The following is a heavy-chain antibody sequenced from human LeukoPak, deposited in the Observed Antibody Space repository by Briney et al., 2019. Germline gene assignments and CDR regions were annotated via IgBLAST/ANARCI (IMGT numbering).Heavy chain of an antibody. CDR1: GFTFSGSA. V-gene: IGHV3-73*01. D-gene: IGHD5-18*01. Sequence: PGGSLRLSCAASGFTFSGSAMHWVRQASGKGLEWVGRIRSKANSYATAYAASVKGRFTISRDDSKNTAYLQMNSLKTEDTAVYYCTRPQSHPDVIWLHYYYYMDVWGKGTTVTVSS. CDR3: TRPQSHPDVIWLHYYYYMDV. CDR2: IRSKANSYAT. J-gene: IGHJ6*03.